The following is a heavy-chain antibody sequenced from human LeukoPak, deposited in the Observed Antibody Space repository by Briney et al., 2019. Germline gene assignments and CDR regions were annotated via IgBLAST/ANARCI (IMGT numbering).Heavy chain of an antibody. D-gene: IGHD1-26*01. CDR2: INRSGST. CDR1: GGSFSGYY. CDR3: ARARAVGATDY. V-gene: IGHV4-34*01. Sequence: PSETLSLTCAVYGGSFSGYYWSWIRQPPGKGLEWIGEINRSGSTNYNPSLKSRVTISVDTSKNQFSLKLSSVTAADTAVYYCARARAVGATDYWGQGTLVTVSS. J-gene: IGHJ4*02.